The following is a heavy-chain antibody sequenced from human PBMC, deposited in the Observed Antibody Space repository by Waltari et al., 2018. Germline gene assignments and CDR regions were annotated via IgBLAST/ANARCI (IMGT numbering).Heavy chain of an antibody. CDR3: ARGQNSGSYWDVDDAFDI. Sequence: EVQLVESGGGLVKPGGSLRLSCAASGFTFSSYSMNWVRQAPGKGLEWVSSISSSSSYIYYADSVKGRFTISRDNAKNSLYLQMNSLRAEDTAVYYCARGQNSGSYWDVDDAFDIWGQGTMVTVSS. V-gene: IGHV3-21*01. J-gene: IGHJ3*02. D-gene: IGHD1-26*01. CDR1: GFTFSSYS. CDR2: ISSSSSYI.